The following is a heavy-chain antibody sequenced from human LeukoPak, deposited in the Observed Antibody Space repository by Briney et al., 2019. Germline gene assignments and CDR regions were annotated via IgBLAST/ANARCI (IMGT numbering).Heavy chain of an antibody. Sequence: GGSLRLSCAASGFTFSSYGMSWVRQAPGKGLEWVSAISGSGGSTYYADSVKGRFTISRDNSKNTLYLQMNSLRAEDTAVYYCAKSPFGGYDFAYWGQGTLVTVSS. CDR2: ISGSGGST. V-gene: IGHV3-23*01. CDR1: GFTFSSYG. J-gene: IGHJ4*02. CDR3: AKSPFGGYDFAY. D-gene: IGHD5-12*01.